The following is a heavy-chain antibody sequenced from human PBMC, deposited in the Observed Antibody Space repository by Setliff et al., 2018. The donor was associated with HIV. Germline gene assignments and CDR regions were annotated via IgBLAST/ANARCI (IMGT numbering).Heavy chain of an antibody. J-gene: IGHJ1*01. CDR3: AREPSAAGLEYFQH. D-gene: IGHD6-13*01. V-gene: IGHV3-21*01. CDR2: ISSSSSYI. Sequence: GGSLRLTCAASGFTFSSYSMNWVRQAPGKGLEWVSSISSSSSYIHYADSVKGRFTISRDNAKNSLSLQMNSLRAEDTAVYYCAREPSAAGLEYFQHWGQGTLVTVSS. CDR1: GFTFSSYS.